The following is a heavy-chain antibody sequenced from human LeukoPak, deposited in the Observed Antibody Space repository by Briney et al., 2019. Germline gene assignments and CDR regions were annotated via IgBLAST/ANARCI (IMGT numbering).Heavy chain of an antibody. CDR1: GFTFSSCA. CDR3: AKENAGYYGSGSYRDY. D-gene: IGHD3-10*01. Sequence: GGSLRLSCAASGFTFSSCAMSWVCQAPGKGLEWVSAISGSGGSTYYADSVKGRFTISRDNSKNTLYLQMNSLRAEDTAVYYCAKENAGYYGSGSYRDYWGQGTLVTVSS. J-gene: IGHJ4*02. CDR2: ISGSGGST. V-gene: IGHV3-23*01.